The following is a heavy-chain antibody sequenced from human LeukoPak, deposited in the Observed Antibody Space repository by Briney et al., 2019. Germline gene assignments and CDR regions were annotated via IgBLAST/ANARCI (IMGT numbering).Heavy chain of an antibody. CDR1: GYILTDLS. Sequence: ASVKVSCKVSGYILTDLSMHWVRQAPGKGLEWMGGFDPEDGETIYAQKFQGRVTMTEDTSTDTAYMELSSLRSEDTAVYYCATHGTGGFDYWGQGTLVTVSS. CDR3: ATHGTGGFDY. V-gene: IGHV1-24*01. D-gene: IGHD1-26*01. CDR2: FDPEDGET. J-gene: IGHJ4*02.